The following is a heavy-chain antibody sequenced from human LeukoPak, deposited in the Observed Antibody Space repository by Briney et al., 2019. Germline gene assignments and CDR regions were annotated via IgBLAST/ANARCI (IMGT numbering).Heavy chain of an antibody. CDR3: AKEVGYGSPYFDY. J-gene: IGHJ4*02. CDR2: ISFDESSE. V-gene: IGHV3-30*18. Sequence: GGSLRLSCAASGFTFSNYGMHRVRQAPGKGLEWVALISFDESSEYYADSVKGRFSISRDNSKNTLYLQMNNARVDDTAVYNCAKEVGYGSPYFDYWGQGTLVTVSS. CDR1: GFTFSNYG. D-gene: IGHD5-12*01.